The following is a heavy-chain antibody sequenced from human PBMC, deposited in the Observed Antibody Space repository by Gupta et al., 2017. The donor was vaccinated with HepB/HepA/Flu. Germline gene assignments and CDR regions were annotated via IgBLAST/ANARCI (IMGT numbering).Heavy chain of an antibody. V-gene: IGHV3-7*01. D-gene: IGHD5-12*01. CDR2: MKRDGSDT. CDR3: ARGGFWRLVATIALDY. J-gene: IGHJ4*02. CDR1: EFTFSNYW. Sequence: EVQLVESGGGLVQPGGSLRLSCAASEFTFSNYWMTWVRQAPGKGLEWVANMKRDGSDTNYVDSVKGRFTISRDNAKNSLYLQMNSLRAEDTAVYYCARGGFWRLVATIALDYWGQGTLVTVSS.